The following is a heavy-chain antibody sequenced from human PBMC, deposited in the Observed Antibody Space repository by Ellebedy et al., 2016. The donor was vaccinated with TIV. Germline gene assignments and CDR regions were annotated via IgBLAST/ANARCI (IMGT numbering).Heavy chain of an antibody. Sequence: ASVKVSCKASGYTFTANYVHWVRQAPGQGPEWMGWINPDSGVTNFAQKFQGRVTMTRDTSANTAYMELSRLESDDTAVYYCARVRRGSSGMDVWGQGTTVTVS. CDR1: GYTFTANY. CDR2: INPDSGVT. J-gene: IGHJ6*02. CDR3: ARVRRGSSGMDV. D-gene: IGHD6-13*01. V-gene: IGHV1-2*02.